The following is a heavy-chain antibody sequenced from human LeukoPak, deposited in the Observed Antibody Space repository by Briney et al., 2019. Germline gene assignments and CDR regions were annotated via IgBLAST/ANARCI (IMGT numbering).Heavy chain of an antibody. CDR3: ARVLVDEYYYYMDV. Sequence: PGGSLRLSCAASGFTFSSYEMNWVRQAPGKGLEWVSYISSSGSTIYYADSVKGRFTISRDNAKNSLYLQMNSLRAEDTALYYCARVLVDEYYYYMDVWGKGTTVTVSS. J-gene: IGHJ6*03. CDR2: ISSSGSTI. D-gene: IGHD3-9*01. CDR1: GFTFSSYE. V-gene: IGHV3-48*03.